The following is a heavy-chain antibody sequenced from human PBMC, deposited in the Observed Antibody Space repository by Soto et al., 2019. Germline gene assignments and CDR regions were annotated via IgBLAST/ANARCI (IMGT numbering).Heavy chain of an antibody. J-gene: IGHJ6*02. CDR3: ARVVQAALYYGMDV. V-gene: IGHV4-31*03. CDR2: IYDSGST. CDR1: GGSISSGGYY. D-gene: IGHD2-2*01. Sequence: SETLSLTCTVSGGSISSGGYYWSWIRQHPGKGLEWIGYIYDSGSTYYNPSLKSRVTISVDTSKNQFSLTLSSVTPADTAVYSCARVVQAALYYGMDVWGQGTTVTVSS.